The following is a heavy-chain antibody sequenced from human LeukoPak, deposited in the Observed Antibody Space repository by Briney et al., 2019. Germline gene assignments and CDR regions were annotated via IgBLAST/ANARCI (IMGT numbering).Heavy chain of an antibody. CDR2: IIPILGTA. J-gene: IGHJ6*03. CDR1: GYTFTTYA. CDR3: ARSEDCSSTSCSGWRRVYYMDV. D-gene: IGHD2-2*01. V-gene: IGHV1-69*11. Sequence: ASVKVSCKASGYTFTTYAMNWVRQAPGQGLEWMGRIIPILGTANYAQKFQGRVTITTDESTSTAYMELSSLRSEDTAVYYCARSEDCSSTSCSGWRRVYYMDVWGKGTTVTVSS.